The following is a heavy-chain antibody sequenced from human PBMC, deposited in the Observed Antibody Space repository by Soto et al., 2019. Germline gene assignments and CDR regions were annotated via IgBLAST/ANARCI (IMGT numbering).Heavy chain of an antibody. Sequence: ASVKVSCKASGGTFSSYAISWVRQAPGQGLEWMGGIIPIFGTANYAQKFQGRVTITADESTSTAYMELRSLRSDDTAVYYCARGVGSGSYYNQYIWFDPWGQGSLVTVFS. CDR1: GGTFSSYA. J-gene: IGHJ5*02. V-gene: IGHV1-69*13. D-gene: IGHD3-10*01. CDR3: ARGVGSGSYYNQYIWFDP. CDR2: IIPIFGTA.